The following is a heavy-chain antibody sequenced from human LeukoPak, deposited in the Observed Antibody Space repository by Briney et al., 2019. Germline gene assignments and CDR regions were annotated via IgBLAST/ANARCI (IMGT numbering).Heavy chain of an antibody. V-gene: IGHV1-69*01. CDR3: ATLQEVAVAPVVDY. CDR2: IIPIFGTA. Sequence: SVKVSCKASGGTFSSYAISWVRQAPEQGLEWMGGIIPIFGTANYAQKFQGRVTITADESTSTAYMELSSLRSEDTAVYYCATLQEVAVAPVVDYWGQGTLVTVSS. CDR1: GGTFSSYA. D-gene: IGHD6-19*01. J-gene: IGHJ4*02.